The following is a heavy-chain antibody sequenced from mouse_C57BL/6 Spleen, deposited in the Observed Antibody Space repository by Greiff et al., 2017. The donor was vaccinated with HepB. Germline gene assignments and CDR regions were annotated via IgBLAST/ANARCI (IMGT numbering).Heavy chain of an antibody. J-gene: IGHJ2*01. D-gene: IGHD2-1*01. CDR3: ARIGLYGNYFDY. V-gene: IGHV1-50*01. CDR1: GYTFTSYW. Sequence: VQLQQPGAELVKPGASVKLSCKASGYTFTSYWMQWVKQRPGQGLEWIGEIDPSDSYTNYNQKFKGKATLTVDTSSSTAYMQLSSLTSEDSAVYYCARIGLYGNYFDYWGQGTTLTVSS. CDR2: IDPSDSYT.